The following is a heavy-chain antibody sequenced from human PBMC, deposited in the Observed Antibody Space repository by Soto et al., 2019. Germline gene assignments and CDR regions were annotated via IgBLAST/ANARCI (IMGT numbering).Heavy chain of an antibody. D-gene: IGHD3-10*01. V-gene: IGHV4-39*01. CDR1: GGSISSSSYY. J-gene: IGHJ5*02. CDR3: AGHVTMVRGVMYWFDP. CDR2: IYYSGST. Sequence: PSETLSLTCTVSGGSISSSSYYWCWIRQPPGKGLDWIGSIYYSGSTYYNPSLKSRVTISVDTSKNQFSLKLSSVTAADTAVYYCAGHVTMVRGVMYWFDPWGQGTLVTVS.